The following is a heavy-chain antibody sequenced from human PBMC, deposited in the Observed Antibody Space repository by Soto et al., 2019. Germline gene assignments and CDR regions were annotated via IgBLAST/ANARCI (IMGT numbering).Heavy chain of an antibody. D-gene: IGHD3-10*01. Sequence: QVQLVQSGAEVKKPGSSVKVSCKASGGTFSSYAISWVRQAPGQGLEWMGGIIPIFGTANYAQKFQGRVTITADESTSTAYMELSSLRSEDTVVYYCASASGFHIIYYYYYGLDVWGQGTTVTVSS. CDR2: IIPIFGTA. CDR1: GGTFSSYA. J-gene: IGHJ6*02. CDR3: ASASGFHIIYYYYYGLDV. V-gene: IGHV1-69*01.